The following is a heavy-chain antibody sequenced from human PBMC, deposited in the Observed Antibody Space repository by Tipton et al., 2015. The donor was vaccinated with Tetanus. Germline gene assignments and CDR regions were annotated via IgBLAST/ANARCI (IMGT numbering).Heavy chain of an antibody. CDR2: IYHSGST. J-gene: IGHJ4*02. D-gene: IGHD3-10*01. CDR1: GGSISSGGYS. V-gene: IGHV4-30-2*01. Sequence: TLSLTCAVSGGSISSGGYSWSWIRQPPGKGLEWIGYIYHSGSTHYNPSLKSRVTISVDRSKNQFSLKLSSVTAADTAVYYCARVVIWFGAPPSHFDYWGQGTLVTVSS. CDR3: ARVVIWFGAPPSHFDY.